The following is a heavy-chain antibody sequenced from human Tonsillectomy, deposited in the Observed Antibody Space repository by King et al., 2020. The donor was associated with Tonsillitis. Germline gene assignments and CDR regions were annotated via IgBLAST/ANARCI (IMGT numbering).Heavy chain of an antibody. V-gene: IGHV4-39*01. Sequence: QLQESGPGLVKPSETLSLTCTVSGGSISSSSYYWGWIRQPPGKGLEWIGSIYYSGSTYYNPSLKSRVTISVDTSKNQFSLKRSSVTAADTAVYYCAIITGTTFDYWGQGTLVTVSS. CDR2: IYYSGST. CDR1: GGSISSSSYY. J-gene: IGHJ4*02. CDR3: AIITGTTFDY. D-gene: IGHD1-20*01.